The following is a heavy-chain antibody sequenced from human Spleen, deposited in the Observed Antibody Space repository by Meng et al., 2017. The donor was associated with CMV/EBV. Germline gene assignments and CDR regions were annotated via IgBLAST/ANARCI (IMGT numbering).Heavy chain of an antibody. D-gene: IGHD5-24*01. CDR1: GYSFTSYW. CDR3: ARQELPTIGGWFDP. V-gene: IGHV5-51*01. Sequence: SGYSFTSYWSGWVRQMPGKGLEWMGLIYPGDSGTRYGPSFQGQVTISADKSISTAYLQWSSLKASDTAMYYCARQELPTIGGWFDPWGQGTLVTVSS. J-gene: IGHJ5*02. CDR2: IYPGDSGT.